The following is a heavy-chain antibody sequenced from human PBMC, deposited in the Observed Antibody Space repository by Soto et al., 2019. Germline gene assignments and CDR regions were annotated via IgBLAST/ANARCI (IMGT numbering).Heavy chain of an antibody. J-gene: IGHJ3*02. V-gene: IGHV3-72*01. CDR3: ATGSGADDPFDI. Sequence: EVQLVESGGGLVQPGGSLRLSCSVSGFTFSDHYMDWVRQAPGKGLEWVGHIRNKANSYTTEYAGAVRGRFNIPRDDSKNSLYLHMNSLITEDTAVYYWATGSGADDPFDIGGQETMVTVSS. CDR1: GFTFSDHY. CDR2: IRNKANSYTT. D-gene: IGHD3-3*01.